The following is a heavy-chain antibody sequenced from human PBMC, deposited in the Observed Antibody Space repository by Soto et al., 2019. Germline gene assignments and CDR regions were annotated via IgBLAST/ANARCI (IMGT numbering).Heavy chain of an antibody. V-gene: IGHV3-33*01. Sequence: HPGWSLRLSCSASGFTFSSYGMHWVRQAPGKGLEWVAVIWYDGSNKYYADSVKGRLTISRDNSKNTLYLQMNSLRAEDTAVYYCARVSAGLTGYYMCYWGQGNLLTVSS. CDR1: GFTFSSYG. CDR2: IWYDGSNK. CDR3: ARVSAGLTGYYMCY. D-gene: IGHD3-9*01. J-gene: IGHJ4*02.